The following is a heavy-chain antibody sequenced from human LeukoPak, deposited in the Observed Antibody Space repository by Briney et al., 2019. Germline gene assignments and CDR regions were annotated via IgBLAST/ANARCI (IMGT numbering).Heavy chain of an antibody. CDR3: ARTYSSGWYYYYYGMDV. Sequence: SETLSLTCAVSGGSISSNNWWGWVRQPPGKGLEWIGEIYHSGSPNYNPSLKSRVTISVDTSKNQFSLKLSSVTAADTAVYYCARTYSSGWYYYYYGMDVWGQGTTVTVSS. V-gene: IGHV4-4*02. J-gene: IGHJ6*02. D-gene: IGHD6-19*01. CDR1: GGSISSNNW. CDR2: IYHSGSP.